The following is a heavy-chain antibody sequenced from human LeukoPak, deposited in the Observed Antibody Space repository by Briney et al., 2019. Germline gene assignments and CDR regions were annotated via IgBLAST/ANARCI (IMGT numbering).Heavy chain of an antibody. CDR1: GYPFTTSW. V-gene: IGHV5-51*01. J-gene: IGHJ4*02. CDR3: AIINHPHSRVY. D-gene: IGHD1-14*01. CDR2: IYAGNSDA. Sequence: GESLKISCQGFGYPFTTSWIGWVRQLPGKGLEWSAIIYAGNSDAKYSPSFQGQVSISPDRAIRTAYLHWSSLKASDTAIYYCAIINHPHSRVYWGQGTLVTVSS.